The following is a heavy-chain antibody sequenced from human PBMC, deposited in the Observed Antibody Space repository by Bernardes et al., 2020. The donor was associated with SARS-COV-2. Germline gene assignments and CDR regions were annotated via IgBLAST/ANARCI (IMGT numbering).Heavy chain of an antibody. J-gene: IGHJ4*02. CDR3: ALEPYCTSTRCPLDY. D-gene: IGHD2-2*01. CDR2: LSYDGMRT. CDR1: GFKFGVHA. Sequence: GGSLRLSCVASGFKFGVHAIHWVRQAPGKGLEWVALLSYDGMRTSYGDSVRGRFTIARDSSKNTLFLQMTSLRSDDTAVYYCALEPYCTSTRCPLDYWGQGTLITVSS. V-gene: IGHV3-30*03.